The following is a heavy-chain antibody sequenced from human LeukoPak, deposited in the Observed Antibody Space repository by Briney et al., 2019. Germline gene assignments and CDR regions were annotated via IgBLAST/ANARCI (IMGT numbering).Heavy chain of an antibody. V-gene: IGHV3-23*01. CDR3: AKNRGIGSADWFDP. CDR1: GFLFSNYA. CDR2: ISGSGRTT. Sequence: PGGSLRLSCSASGFLFSNYAMSWVRQAPGKGLEWISAISGSGRTTYYADSAKGRFTISRDNSGNTLYLQMNSLTVEDTAVYYCAKNRGIGSADWFDPWGQGTLVTVS. D-gene: IGHD2-2*01. J-gene: IGHJ5*02.